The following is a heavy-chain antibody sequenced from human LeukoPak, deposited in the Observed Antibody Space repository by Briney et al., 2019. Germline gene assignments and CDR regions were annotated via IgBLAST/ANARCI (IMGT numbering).Heavy chain of an antibody. J-gene: IGHJ4*02. D-gene: IGHD1-26*01. Sequence: GASVKVSCKASGYTFTGYYIHWVRLAPGQGLEWMGWINPNSGGTKYEQKFEGRVTMTRDTSISTVYMELSRLSSDDTAFYYCARWSGRYDYWGQGTLVTVSS. CDR3: ARWSGRYDY. CDR1: GYTFTGYY. CDR2: INPNSGGT. V-gene: IGHV1-2*02.